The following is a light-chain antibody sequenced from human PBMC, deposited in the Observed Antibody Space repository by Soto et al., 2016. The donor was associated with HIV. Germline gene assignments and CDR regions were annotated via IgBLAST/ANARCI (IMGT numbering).Light chain of an antibody. CDR3: QAWGSSSSYV. Sequence: SYELTQPPSVSVSSGQTANITCSGDKLGDKYVCWYQQKPGQSPVLVMYQDRKRPSGIPERFSGSNSGNTATLTISETQAMDEGDYYCQAWGSSSSYVFGTGTKVTVL. CDR1: KLGDKY. J-gene: IGLJ1*01. CDR2: QDR. V-gene: IGLV3-1*01.